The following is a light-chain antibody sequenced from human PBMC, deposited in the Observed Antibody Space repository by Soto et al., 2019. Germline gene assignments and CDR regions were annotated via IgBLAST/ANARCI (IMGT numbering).Light chain of an antibody. V-gene: IGKV1-39*01. CDR2: GAS. CDR1: QSINND. J-gene: IGKJ1*01. Sequence: ESQKTQSPSSLSASVDNRVTITCRTSQSINNDLNWTQQKPGRAPKILLYGASDLQSGVPPWFSGTGSGTDVTLTISCLQPDDFATCYGQQSFNTPPWTFGQGAQVEIK. CDR3: QQSFNTPPWT.